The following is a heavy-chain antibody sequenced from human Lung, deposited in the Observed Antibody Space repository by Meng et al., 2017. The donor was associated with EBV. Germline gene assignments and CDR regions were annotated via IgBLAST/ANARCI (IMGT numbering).Heavy chain of an antibody. J-gene: IGHJ4*02. CDR2: ISSNSIDI. CDR3: ARDRTSNRFDY. CDR1: GFTLRSYS. Sequence: EVQLEESGVGLVKPGESLRLSCAASGFTLRSYSMNWVRLAPGKGLEWVSSISSNSIDIYYADLVKGRFTISRDNAKNSLFLQMNSLRAEDTAVYYCARDRTSNRFDYWGQGTLVTVSS. D-gene: IGHD2-8*01. V-gene: IGHV3-21*01.